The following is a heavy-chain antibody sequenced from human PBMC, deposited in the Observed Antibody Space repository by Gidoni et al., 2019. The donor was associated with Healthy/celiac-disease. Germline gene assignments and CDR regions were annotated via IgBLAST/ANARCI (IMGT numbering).Heavy chain of an antibody. CDR1: GFTFSSSG. Sequence: QVQLVESGGGVVQPGRSLRLSCAASGFTFSSSGMHWVRQAPGKGLDWVAVRSYDGSNKYHADSVKGRFTISRDNSKNTLYLQMNSLRAEDTAVYYCAKDRNAPNTYYDYVWGSYPAGPWGQGTLVTVSS. CDR3: AKDRNAPNTYYDYVWGSYPAGP. V-gene: IGHV3-30*18. CDR2: RSYDGSNK. J-gene: IGHJ5*02. D-gene: IGHD3-16*02.